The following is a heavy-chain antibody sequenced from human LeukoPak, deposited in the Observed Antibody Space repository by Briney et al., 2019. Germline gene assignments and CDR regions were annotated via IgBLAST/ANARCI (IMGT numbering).Heavy chain of an antibody. CDR3: ARGSNCSGGSCYPINWFDP. J-gene: IGHJ5*02. Sequence: SQTLSLTCTVSGGSISSGDYYWSWIRQPPGKGLEWIVYIYYSGSTYYNPSLKSRVTISVDTSKNQFSLKLSSVTAADTAVYYCARGSNCSGGSCYPINWFDPWGQGTLVTVSS. D-gene: IGHD2-15*01. CDR2: IYYSGST. V-gene: IGHV4-30-4*08. CDR1: GGSISSGDYY.